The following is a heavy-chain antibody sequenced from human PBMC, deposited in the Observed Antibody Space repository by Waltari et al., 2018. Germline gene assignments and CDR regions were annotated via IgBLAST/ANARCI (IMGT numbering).Heavy chain of an antibody. CDR1: GFTFSDHY. J-gene: IGHJ4*02. V-gene: IGHV3-72*01. D-gene: IGHD3-22*01. CDR2: TRNKANSYTT. Sequence: EVQLVESGGGLVQPGGSLRLSCAASGFTFSDHYMDWVRQAPGKGLEWVGRTRNKANSYTTEYAASVKGRFTISRDDSKNSLYLQMNSLKTEDTAVYYCAREYDSSGYLGYWGQGTLVTVSS. CDR3: AREYDSSGYLGY.